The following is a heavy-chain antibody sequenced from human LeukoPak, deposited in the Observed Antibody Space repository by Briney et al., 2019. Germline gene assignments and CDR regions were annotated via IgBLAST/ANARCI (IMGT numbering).Heavy chain of an antibody. D-gene: IGHD6-13*01. CDR2: ISASSGST. J-gene: IGHJ4*02. Sequence: QPGGSLRLSCAASGFTFSSYAMSWVRQAPGKGLEWVSGISASSGSTYYADSVKGRFTISRDNSKNTLYLQMNSLRVEDTAVHYCAKGLISSSWYLVDSWGQGTLVTVSS. CDR3: AKGLISSSWYLVDS. V-gene: IGHV3-23*01. CDR1: GFTFSSYA.